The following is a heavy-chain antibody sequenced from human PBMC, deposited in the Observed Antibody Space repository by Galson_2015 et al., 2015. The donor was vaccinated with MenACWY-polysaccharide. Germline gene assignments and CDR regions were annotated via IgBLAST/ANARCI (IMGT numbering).Heavy chain of an antibody. V-gene: IGHV2-5*02. CDR2: IYWDDDK. D-gene: IGHD6-13*01. CDR1: GFSLSTSGVG. Sequence: PALVTPTQTLTLTCTFSGFSLSTSGVGVGWMRQPPGKALEWLALIYWDDDKRYSPSLKSRLTITKDTSKNQVVLTMTSMDPVDTATYYCAHRRGDSSTWYITSFDYWGQGTLVTVSS. CDR3: AHRRGDSSTWYITSFDY. J-gene: IGHJ4*02.